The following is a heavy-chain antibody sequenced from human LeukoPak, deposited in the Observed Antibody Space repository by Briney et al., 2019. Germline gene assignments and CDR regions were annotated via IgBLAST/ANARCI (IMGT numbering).Heavy chain of an antibody. J-gene: IGHJ2*01. CDR3: ARDSVVTARGGRLDWYFDL. Sequence: GGSLRLSCAASGFTFSSYSMNWVRQAPGPGLEWVSYISSSSSTIYYADSVKGRFTISRDNAKNSLYLQMNSLRAEDTAVYYCARDSVVTARGGRLDWYFDLWGRGTLVTVSS. V-gene: IGHV3-48*04. CDR2: ISSSSSTI. D-gene: IGHD2-21*02. CDR1: GFTFSSYS.